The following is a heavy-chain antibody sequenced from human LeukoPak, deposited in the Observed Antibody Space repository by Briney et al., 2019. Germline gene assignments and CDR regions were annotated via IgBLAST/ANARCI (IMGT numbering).Heavy chain of an antibody. J-gene: IGHJ4*02. CDR1: GFTFSNYI. CDR2: ITASGDST. V-gene: IGHV3-23*01. Sequence: GGSLRLSCAASGFTFSNYIMIWVRQAPGKGLEWVSGITASGDSTYYGDSVKGRFTMSRDNSKNTVYLQMNSLRVDDTAVYYCARRDIVVVVSASDYWGQGTLVTVSS. D-gene: IGHD2-15*01. CDR3: ARRDIVVVVSASDY.